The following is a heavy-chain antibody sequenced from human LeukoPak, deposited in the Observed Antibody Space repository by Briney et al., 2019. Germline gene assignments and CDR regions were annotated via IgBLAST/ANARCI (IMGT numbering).Heavy chain of an antibody. CDR3: ARGYYDFWSGYFGPLVY. Sequence: GASVKVSCKASGYTFTSYGISWVRQAPGQGLEWMGWISAYNGNTNYAQKLQGRVTMTTGTSTSTAYMELRSLRSDDTAVYYCARGYYDFWSGYFGPLVYWGQGTLVTVSS. D-gene: IGHD3-3*01. CDR2: ISAYNGNT. J-gene: IGHJ4*02. CDR1: GYTFTSYG. V-gene: IGHV1-18*01.